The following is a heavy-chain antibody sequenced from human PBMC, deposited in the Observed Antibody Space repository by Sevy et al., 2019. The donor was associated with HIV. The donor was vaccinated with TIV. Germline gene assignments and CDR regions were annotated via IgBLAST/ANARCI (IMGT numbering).Heavy chain of an antibody. D-gene: IGHD3-22*01. CDR2: TYYRSKWYN. J-gene: IGHJ4*02. V-gene: IGHV6-1*01. CDR3: ARVRCSTYYRPYFDH. CDR1: GDSVSSNSVS. Sequence: SQTLSLTCAISGDSVSSNSVSWNWIRQSPSRGLEWLGRTYYRSKWYNNYAVSVTSRLTINPDTSKNQFSLQLNSVTPEDTAVYFCARVRCSTYYRPYFDHWGQGILVTVS.